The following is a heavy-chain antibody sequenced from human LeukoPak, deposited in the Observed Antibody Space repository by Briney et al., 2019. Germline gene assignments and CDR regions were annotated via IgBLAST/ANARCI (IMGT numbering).Heavy chain of an antibody. V-gene: IGHV4-59*01. CDR3: AREAYYYDSSGYTFDY. CDR2: IYYSGST. D-gene: IGHD3-22*01. J-gene: IGHJ4*02. CDR1: GVSISSYY. Sequence: SETLSLTCTVSGVSISSYYWSWIRQPPGKGLEWIGYIYYSGSTNYNPSLKSRVTISVDTSKNQFSLKLSSVTAADTAVYYCAREAYYYDSSGYTFDYWGQGTLVTVSS.